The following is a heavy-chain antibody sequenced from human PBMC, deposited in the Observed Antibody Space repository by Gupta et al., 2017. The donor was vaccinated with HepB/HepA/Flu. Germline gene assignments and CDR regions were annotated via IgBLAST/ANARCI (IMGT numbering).Heavy chain of an antibody. CDR3: AHSYDFWSGYQNGPFDY. D-gene: IGHD3-3*01. CDR1: GFSFRNSGVG. Sequence: QITLKESGPTLVKPTQTLTLTCTFSGFSFRNSGVGVGWIRQPPGKAPEWLALIYRNDDKRYSPSLKTRLTITKDTSKNQVVLTMTNMEPVDAATYYCAHSYDFWSGYQNGPFDYWGQGTLVTVSS. V-gene: IGHV2-5*01. CDR2: IYRNDDK. J-gene: IGHJ4*02.